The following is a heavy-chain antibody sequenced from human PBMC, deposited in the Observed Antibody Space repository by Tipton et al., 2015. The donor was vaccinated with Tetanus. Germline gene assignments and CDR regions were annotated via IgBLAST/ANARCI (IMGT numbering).Heavy chain of an antibody. CDR1: GGSITSGTYY. Sequence: LRLSCTVSGGSITSGTYYWGWIRQPPGKGLEWIGNIYYSGTTYYNSPPKSRVTISLDTPKNQFSLKMTSVTAADTAVYYCARQAGNWFDPWGQGTLVAVSS. CDR2: IYYSGTT. D-gene: IGHD2/OR15-2a*01. J-gene: IGHJ5*02. CDR3: ARQAGNWFDP. V-gene: IGHV4-39*01.